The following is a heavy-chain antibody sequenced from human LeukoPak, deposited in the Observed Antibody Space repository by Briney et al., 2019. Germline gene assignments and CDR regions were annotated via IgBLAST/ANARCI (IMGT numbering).Heavy chain of an antibody. J-gene: IGHJ4*02. CDR1: GGSISSYY. CDR2: INHSGST. D-gene: IGHD5-18*01. Sequence: KSSETLSLTRTVSGGSISSYYWSWIRQPPGKGLEWIGEINHSGSTNYNPSLKSRVTISVDTSKNQFSLKLSSVTAADTAVYYCTRERGYSSDWGQGTLVTVSS. V-gene: IGHV4-34*01. CDR3: TRERGYSSD.